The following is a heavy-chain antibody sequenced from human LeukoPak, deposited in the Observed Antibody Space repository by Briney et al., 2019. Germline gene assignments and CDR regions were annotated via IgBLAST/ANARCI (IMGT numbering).Heavy chain of an antibody. CDR1: GFTFGSYW. D-gene: IGHD5-18*01. CDR3: ARDRDTAMGYYMDV. CDR2: IKQDGSEK. Sequence: GSLRLSCAASGFTFGSYWMSWVRQAPGKGLEWVANIKQDGSEKYYVDSVKGRFTISRDNAKNSLYLQMNSLRAEDTAVYYCARDRDTAMGYYMDVWGKGTTVTVSS. J-gene: IGHJ6*03. V-gene: IGHV3-7*01.